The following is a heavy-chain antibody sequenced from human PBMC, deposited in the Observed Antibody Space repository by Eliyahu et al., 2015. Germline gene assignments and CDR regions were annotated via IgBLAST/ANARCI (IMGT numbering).Heavy chain of an antibody. Sequence: EVQLVXSGGGLVQPXGSLRLSCXXXGXTXSXYWIHWVRQAPGKGLVWVSRINSDGSSTSYADSVKGRFTISRDNAKNTLYLQMNSLRAEDTAVYYCARDYDFWSGYYIDYWGQGTLVTVSS. CDR3: ARDYDFWSGYYIDY. V-gene: IGHV3-74*01. CDR2: INSDGSST. D-gene: IGHD3-3*01. CDR1: GXTXSXYW. J-gene: IGHJ4*02.